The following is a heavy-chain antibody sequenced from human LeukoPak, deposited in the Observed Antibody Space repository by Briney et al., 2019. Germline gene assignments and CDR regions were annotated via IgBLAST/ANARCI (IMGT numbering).Heavy chain of an antibody. CDR1: GFTFSSYG. D-gene: IGHD4-23*01. J-gene: IGHJ4*02. Sequence: GGSLRLSCAASGFTFSSYGMHWVRQAPGKGLEWVANIKQDGSEKYYVDSVKGRFTISRDNAKNSLYLQMNSLRAEDTAVYYCYVFSDYGGLNAGDYWGQGTLVTVSS. CDR3: YVFSDYGGLNAGDY. V-gene: IGHV3-7*01. CDR2: IKQDGSEK.